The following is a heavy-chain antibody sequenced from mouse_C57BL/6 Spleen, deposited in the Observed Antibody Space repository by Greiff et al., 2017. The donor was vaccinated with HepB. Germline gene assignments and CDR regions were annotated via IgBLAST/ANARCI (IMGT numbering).Heavy chain of an antibody. V-gene: IGHV1-4*01. D-gene: IGHD1-1*01. CDR3: ASTVVATNDY. Sequence: VQLVESGAELARPGASVKMSCKASGYTFTSYTMHWVKQRPGQGLEWIGYINPSSGYTKYNQKFQDKATLTADKSSSTAYMQLSSLTSEDSAVYYCASTVVATNDYWGQGTTLTVSS. CDR2: INPSSGYT. CDR1: GYTFTSYT. J-gene: IGHJ2*01.